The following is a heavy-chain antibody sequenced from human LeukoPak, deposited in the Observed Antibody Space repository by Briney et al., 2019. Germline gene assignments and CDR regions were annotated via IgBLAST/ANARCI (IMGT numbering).Heavy chain of an antibody. Sequence: SETLSLACSVSGGSISSSTYFWGRIRQPPGKGLEFIASIHSNGNSYFNPSLKSRVTSSLDTSKNQFTLKLTSVTAADTAVYHCARLDGDRPDHWGQGTLVTVSS. D-gene: IGHD4-17*01. J-gene: IGHJ4*02. CDR2: IHSNGNS. V-gene: IGHV4-39*06. CDR1: GGSISSSTYF. CDR3: ARLDGDRPDH.